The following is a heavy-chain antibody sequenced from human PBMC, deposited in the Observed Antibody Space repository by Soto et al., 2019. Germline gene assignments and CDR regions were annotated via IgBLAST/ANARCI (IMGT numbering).Heavy chain of an antibody. CDR3: ARGDLAMGASADAFDI. J-gene: IGHJ3*02. D-gene: IGHD1-26*01. CDR2: IYYSGST. CDR1: GGSISGYY. V-gene: IGHV4-59*01. Sequence: SETLSLTCTVSGGSISGYYWNWFRQPPGKGLEWIGYIYYSGSTNYNPSLNSRVTISLDTSKNQFSLRLSSVTAADTAVYYCARGDLAMGASADAFDIWGQGTMVTVSS.